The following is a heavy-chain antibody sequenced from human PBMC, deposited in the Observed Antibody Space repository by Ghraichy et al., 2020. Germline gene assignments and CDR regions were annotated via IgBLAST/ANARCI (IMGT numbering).Heavy chain of an antibody. V-gene: IGHV3-74*01. CDR3: IRSHHIYEV. D-gene: IGHD2-21*01. Sequence: GESLNISCAASGFTFSTYAMHWVRQVPGKGLLWVSRISDDGNTKSYADSVTGRFTVSRDNSNNMLYLEMTSLRAEDTAIYYCIRSHHIYEVWGQGTLVTVSS. CDR1: GFTFSTYA. J-gene: IGHJ1*01. CDR2: ISDDGNTK.